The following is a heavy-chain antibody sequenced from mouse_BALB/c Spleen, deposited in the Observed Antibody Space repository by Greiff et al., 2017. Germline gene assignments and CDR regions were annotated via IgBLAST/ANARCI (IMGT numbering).Heavy chain of an antibody. V-gene: IGHV1S135*01. D-gene: IGHD2-2*01. CDR2: IDPYNGGT. CDR1: GYAFTSYN. CDR3: AYGYDEYWYFDV. J-gene: IGHJ1*01. Sequence: VQLKESGPELVKPGASVKVSCKASGYAFTSYNMYWVKQSHGKSLEWIGYIDPYNGGTSYNQKFKGKATLTVDKSSSTAYMHLNSLTSEDSAVYYCAYGYDEYWYFDVWGAGTTVTVSS.